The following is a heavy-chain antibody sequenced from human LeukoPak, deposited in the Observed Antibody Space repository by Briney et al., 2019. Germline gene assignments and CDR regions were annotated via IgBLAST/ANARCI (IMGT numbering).Heavy chain of an antibody. V-gene: IGHV3-30*04. CDR2: ISYDGSNK. CDR3: ARDGYYSYYFDY. D-gene: IGHD1-26*01. J-gene: IGHJ4*02. Sequence: SGGSLRLSCAASGFTFSSYAMHWVRQAPGKGLEWVAVISYDGSNKYYADSVKGRFTISRDNSKNTLYLQMNGLRAEDTAVYYCARDGYYSYYFDYWGQGTLVTVSS. CDR1: GFTFSSYA.